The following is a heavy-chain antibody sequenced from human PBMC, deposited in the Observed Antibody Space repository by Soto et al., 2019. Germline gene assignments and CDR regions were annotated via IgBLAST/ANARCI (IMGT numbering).Heavy chain of an antibody. Sequence: PSETLSLTCTVSGGSVSSGSYYWSWIRQPPGKGLEWIGYIYYSGSTNYNASLKSRVTISVDTSKNQFSLKLSSVTAADTAVYYCAGPPELTRIYYYYGMDVWGQGTTVTVSS. J-gene: IGHJ6*02. CDR1: GGSVSSGSYY. D-gene: IGHD1-7*01. V-gene: IGHV4-61*01. CDR2: IYYSGST. CDR3: AGPPELTRIYYYYGMDV.